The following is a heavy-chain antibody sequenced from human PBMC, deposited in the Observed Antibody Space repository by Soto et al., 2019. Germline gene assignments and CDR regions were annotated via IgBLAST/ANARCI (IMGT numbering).Heavy chain of an antibody. Sequence: PSETLSPTCTVSGGSISSGGYYWSWIRQHPGKGLEWIGYIYYSGSTYYNPSLKSRVTISVDTSKNQFSLKLSSVTAADTAVYYCARERVPLGPDYWGQGTLVTVSS. J-gene: IGHJ4*02. CDR3: ARERVPLGPDY. CDR2: IYYSGST. CDR1: GGSISSGGYY. V-gene: IGHV4-31*03.